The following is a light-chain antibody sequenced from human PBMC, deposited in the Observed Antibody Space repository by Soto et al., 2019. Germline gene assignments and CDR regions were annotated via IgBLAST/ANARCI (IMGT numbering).Light chain of an antibody. CDR1: SSDVGSYNL. V-gene: IGLV2-23*01. CDR2: EGS. J-gene: IGLJ1*01. Sequence: QSVLTQPASASGSPGQLITISCTGTSSDVGSYNLVSWYQQHPGKAPKLMIYEGSKRPSGVSNRFSGSKSGNTASLTISGLQAEDEADYYCCSYAGSSTLDVFGTGTKVTVL. CDR3: CSYAGSSTLDV.